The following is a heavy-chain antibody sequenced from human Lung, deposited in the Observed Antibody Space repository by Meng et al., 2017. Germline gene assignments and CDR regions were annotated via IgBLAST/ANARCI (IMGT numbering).Heavy chain of an antibody. J-gene: IGHJ4*02. CDR2: IWYDGSNK. Sequence: VQLVESGGGVVQLGRSLSLSCAASGFTFSSYGMHWVRQAPGKGLEWVAVIWYDGSNKYYADSVKGRFTISRDNSKNTLYLQMNSLRAEDTAVYYCARGRYSSSSAVVDYWGQGTLVTVSS. D-gene: IGHD6-13*01. CDR1: GFTFSSYG. V-gene: IGHV3-33*01. CDR3: ARGRYSSSSAVVDY.